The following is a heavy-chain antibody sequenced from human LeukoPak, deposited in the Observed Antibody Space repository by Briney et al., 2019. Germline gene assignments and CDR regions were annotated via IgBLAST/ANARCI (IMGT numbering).Heavy chain of an antibody. V-gene: IGHV3-74*01. Sequence: PGGSLRLSCAASGFTFNRYWMHWVRQAPGKGLVWVSRINSDCSGTNYADSVKGRFTISRDNAKNTMYLQMHSLSGEDTAVYSCARDSSKWYYDYWGQGTLVTVSS. CDR3: ARDSSKWYYDY. D-gene: IGHD2-2*01. CDR1: GFTFNRYW. CDR2: INSDCSGT. J-gene: IGHJ4*02.